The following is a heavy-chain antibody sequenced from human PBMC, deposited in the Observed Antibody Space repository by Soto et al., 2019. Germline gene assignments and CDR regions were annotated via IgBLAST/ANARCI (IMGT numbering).Heavy chain of an antibody. CDR3: ARDQEGSGSHWLGYNYYAMDV. D-gene: IGHD3-10*01. J-gene: IGHJ6*02. Sequence: GGSLRLSCGASGFTITDYYMSWIRQAPGKGLEWVSHISSVGTTTYYADSVEGRFSISMDDAKNSLYLQMNSLRAEDTAVYHCARDQEGSGSHWLGYNYYAMDVWGQGTTVTVSS. CDR2: ISSVGTTT. CDR1: GFTITDYY. V-gene: IGHV3-11*01.